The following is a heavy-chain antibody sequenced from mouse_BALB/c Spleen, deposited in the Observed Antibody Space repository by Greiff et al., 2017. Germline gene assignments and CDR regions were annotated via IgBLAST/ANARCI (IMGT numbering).Heavy chain of an antibody. CDR1: GYSFTNYW. J-gene: IGHJ3*01. CDR3: ARLPSSGYWFAY. V-gene: IGHV1-74*01. Sequence: QVQLQQPGAELVRPGASVKLSCTASGYSFTNYWMHWVQQRPGQGLEWIGMIHPSDSETRLNQKFKDKATLTVDKSSSTAYMQLSSPTSEDSAVYFCARLPSSGYWFAYWGQGTLVTVSA. D-gene: IGHD3-1*01. CDR2: IHPSDSET.